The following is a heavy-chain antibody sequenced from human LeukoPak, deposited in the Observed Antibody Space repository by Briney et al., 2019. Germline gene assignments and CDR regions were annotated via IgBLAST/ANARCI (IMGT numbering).Heavy chain of an antibody. V-gene: IGHV4-39*01. CDR3: ARHGDYYNPSGYFAY. J-gene: IGHJ4*02. D-gene: IGHD2-21*01. CDR2: NYYSSTS. Sequence: SETLSLTCTLSIGSISTSNYYWGWIRQPPGRGLEWVGSNYYSSTSHYGSFLERRVTVTVDTTDTQYSLKLSSVTAAETAVYYCARHGDYYNPSGYFAYWGQGTLVTVSS. CDR1: IGSISTSNYY.